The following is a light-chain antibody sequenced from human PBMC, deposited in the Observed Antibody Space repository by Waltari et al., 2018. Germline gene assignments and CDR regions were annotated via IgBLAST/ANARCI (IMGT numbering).Light chain of an antibody. V-gene: IGKV4-1*01. CDR2: WTS. CDR3: QQYYSTSWT. Sequence: DIVMTQSPDSLAVSLGERATINCKSSQSVLYSSNNNNYLAWYQQKPGQPPKLLIYWTSNRESGVTYRFSGSGSGTDFTLTISSLQAEDVAVYDCQQYYSTSWTFGQGTKVVI. J-gene: IGKJ1*01. CDR1: QSVLYSSNNNNY.